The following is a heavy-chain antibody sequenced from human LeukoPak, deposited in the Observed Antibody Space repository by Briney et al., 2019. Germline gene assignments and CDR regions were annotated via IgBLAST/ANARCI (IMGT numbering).Heavy chain of an antibody. CDR1: GFTFSSYG. CDR2: ISGSGGST. J-gene: IGHJ4*02. Sequence: GGSLRLSCAASGFTFSSYGMSWVRQAPGKGLEWVSAISGSGGSTYYADSVKGRFTISRDNSKNTLYLQMNSLRAEDTAVYYCAKEIGYYYDSSGSKGYFDYWGQGTLVTVSS. D-gene: IGHD3-22*01. CDR3: AKEIGYYYDSSGSKGYFDY. V-gene: IGHV3-23*01.